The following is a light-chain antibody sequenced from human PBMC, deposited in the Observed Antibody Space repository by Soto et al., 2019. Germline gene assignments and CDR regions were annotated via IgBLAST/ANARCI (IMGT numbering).Light chain of an antibody. CDR1: QSISSY. CDR3: QQSYSTSWM. Sequence: DIQMTQSPSSLSASVGDRVTITCRASQSISSYLNWYQQKPGKAPKLLIYAASNLQSGVPSRFSGSGSGTDFTLTISSLQPEDSATYYCQQSYSTSWMFGQGTKVEIK. V-gene: IGKV1-39*01. CDR2: AAS. J-gene: IGKJ1*01.